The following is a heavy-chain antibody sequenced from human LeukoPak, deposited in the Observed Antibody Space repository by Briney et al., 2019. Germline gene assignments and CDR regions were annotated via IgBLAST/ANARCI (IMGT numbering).Heavy chain of an antibody. D-gene: IGHD1-1*01. CDR2: ISGSGGST. CDR3: AKDQVVEYDHYTTNWFDP. V-gene: IGHV3-23*01. CDR1: RFTFSSYA. Sequence: GGSLRLSCAASRFTFSSYAMSWVRQAPGKGLEWVSAISGSGGSTYYADSVKGRFTISRDNSKNTLYLQMNSLRAEDTAVYYCAKDQVVEYDHYTTNWFDPWGQGTLVTVSS. J-gene: IGHJ5*02.